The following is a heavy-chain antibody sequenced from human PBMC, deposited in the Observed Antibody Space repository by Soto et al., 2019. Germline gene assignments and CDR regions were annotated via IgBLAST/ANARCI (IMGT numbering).Heavy chain of an antibody. Sequence: SVKFSCKASGGTFSSYAIIWLRQAPGQGLEWMGGIIPIFGTANDAQKFQGRVTITADESTSTAYMELSSLRSEDTAVYYCARAEWGPAHYYYYGMDVSGQGTTVTVSS. CDR3: ARAEWGPAHYYYYGMDV. J-gene: IGHJ6*02. V-gene: IGHV1-69*13. D-gene: IGHD3-3*01. CDR1: GGTFSSYA. CDR2: IIPIFGTA.